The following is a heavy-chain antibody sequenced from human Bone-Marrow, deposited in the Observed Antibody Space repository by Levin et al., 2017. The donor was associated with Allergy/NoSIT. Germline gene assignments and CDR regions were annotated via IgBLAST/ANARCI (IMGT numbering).Heavy chain of an antibody. CDR1: GYTFTSYD. Sequence: GASVNVSCKASGYTFTSYDINWVRQATGQGLEWMGWMNPNSGNTGYAQKFQGRVTMTRNTSISTAYMELSSLRSEDTAVYYCARGVEGEPQFDYWGQGTLVTVSS. V-gene: IGHV1-8*01. CDR3: ARGVEGEPQFDY. D-gene: IGHD1-14*01. CDR2: MNPNSGNT. J-gene: IGHJ4*02.